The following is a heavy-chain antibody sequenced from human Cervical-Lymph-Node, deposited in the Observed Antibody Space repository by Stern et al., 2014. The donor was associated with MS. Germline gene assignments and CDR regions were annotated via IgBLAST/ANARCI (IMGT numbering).Heavy chain of an antibody. CDR3: ARSPATPSGYDRFDY. Sequence: VQLVQSGAEVKKPGESLKISCEASGYLFDDYWIGWVRQMSGRGLELVAIIFPRDSNTRYSPSVQGQVTLSAHKSLRTAYLQWRSLKAADPAMYYCARSPATPSGYDRFDYWGQGALVTVSS. D-gene: IGHD5-12*01. J-gene: IGHJ4*02. CDR2: IFPRDSNT. V-gene: IGHV5-51*03. CDR1: GYLFDDYW.